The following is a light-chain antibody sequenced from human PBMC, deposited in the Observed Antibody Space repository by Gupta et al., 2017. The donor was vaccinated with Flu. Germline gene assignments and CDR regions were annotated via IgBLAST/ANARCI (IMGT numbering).Light chain of an antibody. Sequence: DIQMTQSPSTLSASGGDRVTITCRASQSISSWLAWYQQKTGKAPKLLSYTASSLESGVPSRFSGSGSGTEFTLTISSLQPDDFATYYCQQYKSYWTFGRGTKVEIK. CDR2: TAS. V-gene: IGKV1-5*03. CDR3: QQYKSYWT. CDR1: QSISSW. J-gene: IGKJ1*01.